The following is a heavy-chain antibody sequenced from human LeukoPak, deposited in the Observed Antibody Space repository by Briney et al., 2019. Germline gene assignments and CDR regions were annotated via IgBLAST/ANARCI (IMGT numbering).Heavy chain of an antibody. CDR3: ARDQGGYYYESSGFYLVY. J-gene: IGHJ4*02. D-gene: IGHD3-22*01. Sequence: SQTLSLTCTVSGCSISSGGYYWNWIRQHPGKGLQWIGYIYYSGSTYYSPSLKSRVTISVDTSKNQFSLKLTSVTAADTAVYYCARDQGGYYYESSGFYLVYWGQGTLVTVSS. CDR2: IYYSGST. V-gene: IGHV4-31*03. CDR1: GCSISSGGYY.